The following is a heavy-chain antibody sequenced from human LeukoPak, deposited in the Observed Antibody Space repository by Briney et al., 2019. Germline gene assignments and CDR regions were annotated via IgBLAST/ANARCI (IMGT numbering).Heavy chain of an antibody. CDR1: GYTFTSYG. Sequence: ASVKVSCKASGYTFTSYGFSWVRQAPGQGLEWMGWISAYNGNTNYAQKLQGRVTMTTDTSTSTAYMELRSLRSDDTAVYYCARTEVGATLFDYWGQGTLVTVSS. CDR2: ISAYNGNT. V-gene: IGHV1-18*01. J-gene: IGHJ4*02. D-gene: IGHD1-26*01. CDR3: ARTEVGATLFDY.